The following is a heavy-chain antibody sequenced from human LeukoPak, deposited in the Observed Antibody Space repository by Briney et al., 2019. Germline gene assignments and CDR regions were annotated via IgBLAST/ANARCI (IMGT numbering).Heavy chain of an antibody. CDR1: GGSFSGYY. J-gene: IGHJ4*02. CDR3: AREEVGAARPADFDY. CDR2: INHSGST. V-gene: IGHV4-34*01. D-gene: IGHD1-26*01. Sequence: SETLSLTCAVYGGSFSGYYWSWIRQPPGKGLEWIGEINHSGSTNYNPSLKSRVTISVDTSKNQFSLKLSSVTAADTAVYYCAREEVGAARPADFDYWGQGTLVTVSS.